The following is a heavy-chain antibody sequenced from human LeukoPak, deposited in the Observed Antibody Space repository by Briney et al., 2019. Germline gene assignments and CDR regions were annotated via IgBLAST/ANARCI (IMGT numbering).Heavy chain of an antibody. V-gene: IGHV3-23*01. J-gene: IGHJ4*02. CDR2: IGAGGGST. Sequence: GGSLRLSCAASGFTFSSYEMNWVRQAPGKGLEWVSGIGAGGGSTYYADSVKGRFTISRDNSRNTLYLQMNSLRADDTAVYYCAKLGMVRGEGYWGQGTLVTVST. D-gene: IGHD3-10*01. CDR3: AKLGMVRGEGY. CDR1: GFTFSSYE.